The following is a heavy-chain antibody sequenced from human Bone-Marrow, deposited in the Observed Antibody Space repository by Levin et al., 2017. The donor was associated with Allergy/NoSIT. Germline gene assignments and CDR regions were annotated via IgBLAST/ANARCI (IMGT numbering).Heavy chain of an antibody. CDR3: AKGNAGILDY. V-gene: IGHV3-30*18. Sequence: GGSLRLSCAASGFTFSSYGMHWVRQAPGKGLEWVAVISYDGSNKYYADSVKGRFTISRDNSKNTLYLQMNSLRAEDTAVYYCAKGNAGILDYWGQGTLVTVSS. D-gene: IGHD6-13*01. CDR1: GFTFSSYG. CDR2: ISYDGSNK. J-gene: IGHJ4*02.